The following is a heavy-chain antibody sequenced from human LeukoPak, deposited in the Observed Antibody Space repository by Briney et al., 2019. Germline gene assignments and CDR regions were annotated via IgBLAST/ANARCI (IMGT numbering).Heavy chain of an antibody. Sequence: SETLSLTCAVYGGSFSGYYWSWIRQPPGKGLEWIGEINHSGSTNYNPSLKSRVTISVDTSKNQFSLKMSSVTAADTAVYYCARAYSSSWYWNWFDPWGQGTLVTVSS. V-gene: IGHV4-34*01. J-gene: IGHJ5*02. CDR3: ARAYSSSWYWNWFDP. CDR2: INHSGST. CDR1: GGSFSGYY. D-gene: IGHD6-13*01.